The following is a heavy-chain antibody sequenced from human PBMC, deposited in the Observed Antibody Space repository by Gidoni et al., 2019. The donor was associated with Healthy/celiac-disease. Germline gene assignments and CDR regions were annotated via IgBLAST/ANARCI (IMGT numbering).Heavy chain of an antibody. D-gene: IGHD6-19*01. V-gene: IGHV4-34*01. CDR1: GGSFSGYY. CDR2: INHSGST. Sequence: QVQLQQWGAGLLKPSETLSLTCAVYGGSFSGYYWSWIRQPPGKGLEWIGEINHSGSTNYNPSLKSRVTISVDTSKNQFSLKLSSVTAADTAVYYCATGYSSGWFDPWGQGTLVTVSS. CDR3: ATGYSSGWFDP. J-gene: IGHJ5*02.